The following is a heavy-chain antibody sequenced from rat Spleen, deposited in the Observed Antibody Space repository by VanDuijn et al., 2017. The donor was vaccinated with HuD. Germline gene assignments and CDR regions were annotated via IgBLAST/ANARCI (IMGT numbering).Heavy chain of an antibody. J-gene: IGHJ3*01. V-gene: IGHV5S13*01. Sequence: EVQLVESGGGLVQPGRSLKLSCAASGFTYSNYVMAWVRRPPRKGLGWVASIRTVGGKNYNRDSVKGRFTTSKDKAKTTLYLQMDSLRSEDTATYYCARHGLYNNYGWFAYWGQGTLVTVSS. CDR2: IRTVGGKN. CDR1: GFTYSNYV. D-gene: IGHD1-10*01. CDR3: ARHGLYNNYGWFAY.